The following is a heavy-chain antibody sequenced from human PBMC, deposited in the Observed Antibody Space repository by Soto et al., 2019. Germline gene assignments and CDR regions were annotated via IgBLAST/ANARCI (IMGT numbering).Heavy chain of an antibody. Sequence: QITLKESGPTLVKPTQTLTLTCTFSGFSLSTSGVSVGWIRQPPGKALEWLALIYWDDDKRYSPSLKSRLTIAKDTSKNQVILTMTNIDPVDTATYFCAHRRGGYWGFGSWGQGTLVTVSS. CDR1: GFSLSTSGVS. CDR2: IYWDDDK. V-gene: IGHV2-5*02. D-gene: IGHD3-22*01. J-gene: IGHJ4*02. CDR3: AHRRGGYWGFGS.